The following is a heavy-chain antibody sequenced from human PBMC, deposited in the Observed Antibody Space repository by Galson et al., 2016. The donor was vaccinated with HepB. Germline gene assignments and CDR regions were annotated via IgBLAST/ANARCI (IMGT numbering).Heavy chain of an antibody. Sequence: SETLSLTCAVYGGSFSGYYWSWIRQPPGKGLEWIGEINHSGSPTYYNPSLKSRVTISVDTSKNQFSLKLTSVSAADTAVYYCARGGRVTAVKFKNFFDPWGQGTLVTVAP. V-gene: IGHV4-34*01. J-gene: IGHJ5*02. CDR3: ARGGRVTAVKFKNFFDP. CDR1: GGSFSGYY. D-gene: IGHD2-21*02. CDR2: INHSGSPT.